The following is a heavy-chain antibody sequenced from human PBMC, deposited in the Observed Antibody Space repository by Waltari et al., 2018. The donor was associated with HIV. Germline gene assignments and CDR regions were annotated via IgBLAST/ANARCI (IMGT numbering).Heavy chain of an antibody. Sequence: VESGGGLVEPGGSLTLSCRTSGFTFHQYSMNWVRRRPGTGLEWGAALKRDGTAPSYVDATEVRFTISRDNSANSVFLHIDRLKVEDTARYFCVRDDPGYLPIDYWGQGTVVTV. CDR1: GFTFHQYS. CDR2: LKRDGTAP. J-gene: IGHJ4*02. D-gene: IGHD6-25*01. CDR3: VRDDPGYLPIDY. V-gene: IGHV3-7*03.